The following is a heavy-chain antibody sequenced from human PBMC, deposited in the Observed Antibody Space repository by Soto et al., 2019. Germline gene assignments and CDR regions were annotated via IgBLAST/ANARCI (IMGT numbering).Heavy chain of an antibody. CDR3: ARGAFYYDSSGRGWFDP. J-gene: IGHJ5*02. D-gene: IGHD3-22*01. V-gene: IGHV4-30-2*01. CDR1: GGSISSGGYS. Sequence: QLQLQESGSGLVKPSQTLSLTCAVSGGSISSGGYSWSWIRQPPGKVLEWIGYIYHSGSTYYNPSLKRRVTISVDRSKNQFSMKLSSVTAADTAVYYCARGAFYYDSSGRGWFDPWGQGTLVTVSS. CDR2: IYHSGST.